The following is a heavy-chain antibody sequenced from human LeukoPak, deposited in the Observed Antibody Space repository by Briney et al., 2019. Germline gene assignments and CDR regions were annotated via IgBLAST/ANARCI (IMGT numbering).Heavy chain of an antibody. Sequence: ASVKVSCKASGYTFTSYGISWVRQAPGQGLEWMGWINPNSGGTNYAQKFQGRVTMTRDTSISTAYMELSRLRSDDTAVYYCATPATTTTPSWEVGYFDYWGQGTLVTVSS. D-gene: IGHD1-26*01. CDR1: GYTFTSYG. V-gene: IGHV1-2*02. CDR2: INPNSGGT. CDR3: ATPATTTTPSWEVGYFDY. J-gene: IGHJ4*02.